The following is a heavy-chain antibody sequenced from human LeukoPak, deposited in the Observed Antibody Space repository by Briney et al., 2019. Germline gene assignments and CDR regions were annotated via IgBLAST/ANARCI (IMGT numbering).Heavy chain of an antibody. V-gene: IGHV3-7*05. CDR2: MNQDGSEK. CDR1: GFTFSTYW. Sequence: GGSLRLSCAASGFTFSTYWMSWVRQAPGKGLEWVANMNQDGSEKNCVDSVKGRFTIARDNAKNSLYLQMNSLRAEDTAVYYCTRDSSPGPQYLWGQGTLVTVSS. J-gene: IGHJ4*02. CDR3: TRDSSPGPQYL. D-gene: IGHD6-6*01.